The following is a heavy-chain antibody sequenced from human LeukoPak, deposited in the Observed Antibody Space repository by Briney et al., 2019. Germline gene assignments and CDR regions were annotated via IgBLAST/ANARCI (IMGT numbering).Heavy chain of an antibody. Sequence: SETLSLTCDVSGYSISSGYYWGWIRQPPGKGLEWIGSIYHSGSTYYKPSLKSRVTLSVDTSKNQFSLKLSSVTAADTALYYCARDDSGSFDYWGQGTLVIVSS. J-gene: IGHJ4*02. CDR2: IYHSGST. CDR3: ARDDSGSFDY. D-gene: IGHD3-10*01. CDR1: GYSISSGYY. V-gene: IGHV4-38-2*02.